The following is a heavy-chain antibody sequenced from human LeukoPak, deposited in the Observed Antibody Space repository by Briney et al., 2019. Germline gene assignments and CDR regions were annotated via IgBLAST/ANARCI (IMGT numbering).Heavy chain of an antibody. J-gene: IGHJ6*02. V-gene: IGHV1-8*01. Sequence: ASVKVSCKASGYTFTSYDINWVRQATGQGLEWMGWMNPNSGNTGYAQKFQGRVTMTRNTSISTAYMELSSLRSEDTAVYYCARGYAAAGNYYYYGMDVWGQGTTVTVSS. CDR1: GYTFTSYD. D-gene: IGHD6-13*01. CDR3: ARGYAAAGNYYYYGMDV. CDR2: MNPNSGNT.